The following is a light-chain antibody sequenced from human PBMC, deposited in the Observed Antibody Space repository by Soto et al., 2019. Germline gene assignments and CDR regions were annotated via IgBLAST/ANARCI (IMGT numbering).Light chain of an antibody. Sequence: AIQLTQSPSSLSASVGDRVTITCRASQGIRNDLGWYQQKPGKAPKLLIYAASSLQSGVPSRFSGSASGTDFTLTISSLQPEDFATYYCLQDYSYPWTFGQATKVEIK. J-gene: IGKJ1*01. CDR1: QGIRND. CDR2: AAS. CDR3: LQDYSYPWT. V-gene: IGKV1-6*01.